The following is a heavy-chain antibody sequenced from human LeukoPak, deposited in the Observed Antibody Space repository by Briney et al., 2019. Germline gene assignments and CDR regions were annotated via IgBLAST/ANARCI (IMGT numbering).Heavy chain of an antibody. CDR3: ARVLYGDYVDYFDY. Sequence: GGSLRLSCAASGFTFSSYWMSWVRQAPGKGLEWVASIMPDGGGKYYVDSVEGRFTISRDNAKNSLYLQMNSLRAEDTAVYYCARVLYGDYVDYFDYWGQGTLVTVSS. V-gene: IGHV3-7*01. J-gene: IGHJ4*02. D-gene: IGHD4-17*01. CDR1: GFTFSSYW. CDR2: IMPDGGGK.